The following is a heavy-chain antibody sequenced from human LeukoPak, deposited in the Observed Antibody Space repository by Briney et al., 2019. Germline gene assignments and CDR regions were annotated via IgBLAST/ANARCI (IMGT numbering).Heavy chain of an antibody. CDR2: INWNGGST. D-gene: IGHD1-26*01. CDR1: GFNIASQA. J-gene: IGHJ3*02. V-gene: IGHV3-20*01. Sequence: GSLRLSCAASGFNIASQAMSWVRQAPGKGLEWVSGINWNGGSTGYADSVKGRFTISRDNAKNSLYLQMNSLRAEDTALYHCARDQSWEGDAFDIWGQGTMVTVSS. CDR3: ARDQSWEGDAFDI.